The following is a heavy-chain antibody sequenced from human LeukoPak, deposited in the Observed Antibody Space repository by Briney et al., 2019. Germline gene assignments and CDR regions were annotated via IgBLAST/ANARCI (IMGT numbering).Heavy chain of an antibody. CDR3: ARWGIAVAGYDY. Sequence: SETLSLTCTVTGGSISSYYWSWIRQPPGKGLEWIGYMYYSGSTNYNPSLKSRVNISVDTSKDQFALKLSSVTAADTAVYYCARWGIAVAGYDYWGQGTLVTVSS. CDR1: GGSISSYY. J-gene: IGHJ4*02. V-gene: IGHV4-59*01. D-gene: IGHD6-19*01. CDR2: MYYSGST.